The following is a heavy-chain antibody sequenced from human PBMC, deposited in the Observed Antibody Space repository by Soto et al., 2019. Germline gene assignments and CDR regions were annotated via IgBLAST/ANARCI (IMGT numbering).Heavy chain of an antibody. Sequence: QVQLVESGGGVVQPGRSLRLSCAASGFTFSSYGMHWVRQAPGKGLEWVAVIWYDGSNKYYADSVKGRFTISRDNSQKTLYLQMTSLGAEDTAVYYRARARMSSAARGVFGGMDVWGQGTTVTVSS. CDR1: GFTFSSYG. V-gene: IGHV3-33*01. CDR2: IWYDGSNK. D-gene: IGHD6-25*01. J-gene: IGHJ6*02. CDR3: ARARMSSAARGVFGGMDV.